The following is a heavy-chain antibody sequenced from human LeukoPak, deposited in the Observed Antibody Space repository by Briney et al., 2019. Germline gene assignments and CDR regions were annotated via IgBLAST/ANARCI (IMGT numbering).Heavy chain of an antibody. D-gene: IGHD2-15*01. V-gene: IGHV3-21*05. CDR1: GFTFSSYS. J-gene: IGHJ6*03. Sequence: GGSLRLSCAASGFTFSSYSMNWVRQAPGKGLEWVSYISSSSTYIYYADSVTGRFTISRDNAKNSLYLQMNSLRAEDTAPYYCARQAAATREDYFYYMDVWGKGTPVTVSS. CDR3: ARQAAATREDYFYYMDV. CDR2: ISSSSTYI.